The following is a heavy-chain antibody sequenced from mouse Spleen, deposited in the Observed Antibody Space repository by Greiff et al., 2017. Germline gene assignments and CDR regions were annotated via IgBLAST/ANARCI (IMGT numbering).Heavy chain of an antibody. V-gene: IGHV1-75*01. Sequence: VQLQQSGAELARPGASVKLSCKASGYTFTDYYINWVKQRPGQGLEWIGWIFPGSGSTYYNEKFKGKATLTVDKSSSTAYMLLSSLTSEDSAVYFCALNWDGYYFDYWGQGTTLTVSS. D-gene: IGHD4-1*02. J-gene: IGHJ2*01. CDR2: IFPGSGST. CDR1: GYTFTDYY. CDR3: ALNWDGYYFDY.